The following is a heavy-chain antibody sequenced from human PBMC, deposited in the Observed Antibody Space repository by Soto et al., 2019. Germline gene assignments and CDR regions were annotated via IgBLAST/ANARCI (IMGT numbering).Heavy chain of an antibody. Sequence: SGPTLVNPTQTLTLTCTFSGFSLSTSGMRVSWIRQPPGKALEWHARIDWDDDKLYSTSLKTRLTISKDTSKNQVVLTMTNMDPVDTATYYCARSIVAAGNRWFDPWGQGTLVTVSS. V-gene: IGHV2-70*04. J-gene: IGHJ5*02. CDR1: GFSLSTSGMR. CDR2: IDWDDDK. D-gene: IGHD6-13*01. CDR3: ARSIVAAGNRWFDP.